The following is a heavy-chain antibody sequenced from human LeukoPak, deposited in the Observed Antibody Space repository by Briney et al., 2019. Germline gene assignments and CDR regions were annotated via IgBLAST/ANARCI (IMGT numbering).Heavy chain of an antibody. D-gene: IGHD3-22*01. CDR1: GYTFTSYY. Sequence: ASVKVSCKASGYTFTSYYMHWVRQAPGQGLEWVGIINPSGGSTSYAQKFQGRVTMTRDTSTSTVYMELSSLRSEDTAVYYCARDYYDSSGYYYVRYFDLWGRGTLVTVSS. CDR3: ARDYYDSSGYYYVRYFDL. CDR2: INPSGGST. J-gene: IGHJ2*01. V-gene: IGHV1-46*01.